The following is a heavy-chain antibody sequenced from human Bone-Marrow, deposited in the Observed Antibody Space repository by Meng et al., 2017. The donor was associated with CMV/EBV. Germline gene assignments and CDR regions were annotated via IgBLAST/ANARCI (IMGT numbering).Heavy chain of an antibody. V-gene: IGHV3-21*01. CDR1: GFTFSGYS. CDR2: ISSSSSYI. Sequence: GESLKISCVASGFTFSGYSMNWVRQAPGKGLEWVSSISSSSSYIYYADSLKGRFTISRDNAKNSLYLQMNSLRAEDTAVYYCATPPGLGYWGQGTLVTVSS. J-gene: IGHJ4*02. D-gene: IGHD3-10*01. CDR3: ATPPGLGY.